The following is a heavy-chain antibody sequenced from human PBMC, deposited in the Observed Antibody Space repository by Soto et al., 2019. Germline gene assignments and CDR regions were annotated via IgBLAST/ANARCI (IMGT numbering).Heavy chain of an antibody. J-gene: IGHJ4*02. V-gene: IGHV4-34*02. CDR3: ARGRGPTRRSQPYFDH. Sequence: QVQFQHWGAGLLKTSETVSLTCAVNGGAFSDYHWTWIRQAPGNGLEWIWEVNHFGTTKYNPSLRRRVTISVDTSKNLFSLNLTSVTAADTALYYCARGRGPTRRSQPYFDHWGQGALVSVSS. CDR1: GGAFSDYH. D-gene: IGHD2-2*01. CDR2: VNHFGTT.